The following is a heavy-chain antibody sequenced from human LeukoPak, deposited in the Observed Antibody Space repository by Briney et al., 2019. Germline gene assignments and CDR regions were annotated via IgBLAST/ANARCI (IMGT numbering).Heavy chain of an antibody. D-gene: IGHD3-16*01. J-gene: IGHJ4*02. Sequence: GGSLRLSCTASGLTFSTSGFNWVRQAPGKGLEWVANIKQDGSLKYYVDSVKGRFTISRDNAQNSLFLQMNSLRAEDTAVYYCARGRSTDYHYVQAWDYWGQGTLVSVSS. CDR1: GLTFSTSG. CDR3: ARGRSTDYHYVQAWDY. V-gene: IGHV3-7*01. CDR2: IKQDGSLK.